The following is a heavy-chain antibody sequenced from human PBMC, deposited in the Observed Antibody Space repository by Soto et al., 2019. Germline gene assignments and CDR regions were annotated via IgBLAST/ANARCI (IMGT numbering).Heavy chain of an antibody. CDR2: INPNSGGT. J-gene: IGHJ6*02. V-gene: IGHV1-2*02. CDR1: GYTFTGYY. Sequence: GSVKVSCKASGYTFTGYYMHWVRRAPGQGLEWMGWINPNSGGTNYAQKFQGRVTMTRDTSISTAYMELSRLRSDDTAVYYCASGIAAAGTDYYYGMDVWGQGTTVTVSS. D-gene: IGHD6-13*01. CDR3: ASGIAAAGTDYYYGMDV.